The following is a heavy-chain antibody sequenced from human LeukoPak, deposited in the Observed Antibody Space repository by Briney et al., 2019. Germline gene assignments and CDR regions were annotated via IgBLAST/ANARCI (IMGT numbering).Heavy chain of an antibody. CDR2: IYHSGST. Sequence: SETLSLTCAVSGYSISSGYYWGWIRQPPGKGLEWIGSIYHSGSTYYNPPLKSRVTISVDTSKNQFSLKLSSVTAADTAVYYCARQLERRGYADYWGQGTLVTVSS. CDR3: ARQLERRGYADY. V-gene: IGHV4-38-2*01. CDR1: GYSISSGYY. J-gene: IGHJ4*02. D-gene: IGHD1-1*01.